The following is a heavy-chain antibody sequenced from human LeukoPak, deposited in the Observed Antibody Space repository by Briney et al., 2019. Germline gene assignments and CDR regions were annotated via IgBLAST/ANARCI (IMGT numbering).Heavy chain of an antibody. J-gene: IGHJ4*02. CDR3: GGKPFWYFDY. D-gene: IGHD3-16*01. CDR2: ISKDSNII. Sequence: GGSLRLSCAASGFTFSDYYMTWIRQAPGKGLEWISYISKDSNIIHYADSVKGRFTISRDNAKNSLFLQMNSLRVDDTAIYYWGGKPFWYFDYWGQEILVTVSS. CDR1: GFTFSDYY. V-gene: IGHV3-11*01.